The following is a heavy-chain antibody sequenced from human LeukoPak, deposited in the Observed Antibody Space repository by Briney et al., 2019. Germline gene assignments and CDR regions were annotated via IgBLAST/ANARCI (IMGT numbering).Heavy chain of an antibody. CDR3: AQSSGRYLDN. CDR2: FYYTGST. CDR1: GDSSSNNY. V-gene: IGHV4-59*01. J-gene: IGHJ4*02. D-gene: IGHD6-19*01. Sequence: SETLSLTCTVSGDSSSNNYWTWIRQSPGKGLEWIGYFYYTGSTNYNPSLQSRVTMSVDTSKNQFSLELSSVTPADTAVYYCAQSSGRYLDNWGQGILVTVSS.